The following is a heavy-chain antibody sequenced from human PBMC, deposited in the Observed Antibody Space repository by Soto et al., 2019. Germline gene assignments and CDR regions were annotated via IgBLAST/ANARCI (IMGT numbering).Heavy chain of an antibody. CDR1: GGTFSSYA. CDR3: ANLADIVVVPAAHDAFDI. Sequence: GASVKVSCKASGGTFSSYAISWVRQAPGQGLEWMGGIIPIFGTANYAQKFQGRVTITADESTSTAYMELSSLRSEDTAVYYCANLADIVVVPAAHDAFDIWGQGTMVTVSS. J-gene: IGHJ3*02. D-gene: IGHD2-2*01. V-gene: IGHV1-69*13. CDR2: IIPIFGTA.